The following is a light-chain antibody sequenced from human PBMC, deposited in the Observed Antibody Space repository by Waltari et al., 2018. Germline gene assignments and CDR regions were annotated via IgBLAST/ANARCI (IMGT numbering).Light chain of an antibody. CDR1: QSVCTW. CDR3: QQYNSYLVT. J-gene: IGKJ4*01. Sequence: DIQMTQSVSTLSASVGDRVTITCRASQSVCTWLAWYQQKPGKAPKLLIYKASTLKSGVPSRFSGSGSGTGFTLTISSLQPDDFATYYCQQYNSYLVTFGGGTKVEIK. CDR2: KAS. V-gene: IGKV1-5*03.